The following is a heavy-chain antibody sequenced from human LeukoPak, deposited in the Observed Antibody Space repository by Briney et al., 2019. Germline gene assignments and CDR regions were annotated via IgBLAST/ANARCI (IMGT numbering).Heavy chain of an antibody. J-gene: IGHJ5*02. D-gene: IGHD4-17*01. CDR3: ARADGDYVFRSNKGNWFDP. Sequence: HPGGSLRLSCAASGFTFSSYAMHWVRQAPGKGLEWVAVISYDGSNKYYADSVKGRFTISRDNSKNTLYLQMNSLRAEDTAVYYCARADGDYVFRSNKGNWFDPWGQGTLVTVSS. CDR1: GFTFSSYA. CDR2: ISYDGSNK. V-gene: IGHV3-30-3*01.